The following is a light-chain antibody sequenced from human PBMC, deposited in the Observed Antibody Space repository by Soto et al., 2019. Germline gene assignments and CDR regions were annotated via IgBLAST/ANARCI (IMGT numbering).Light chain of an antibody. CDR1: TGSIASNY. J-gene: IGLJ2*01. CDR3: QSFHSGNVI. V-gene: IGLV6-57*02. CDR2: EDN. Sequence: NFMLTQPHSVSESPGKTVTISCTGSTGSIASNYVQWYQQRPGSAPTTVIYEDNQRPSGVPDRFSGSIDSSSNSASLTISGLKTEDEADYYCQSFHSGNVIFGGGTKLTVL.